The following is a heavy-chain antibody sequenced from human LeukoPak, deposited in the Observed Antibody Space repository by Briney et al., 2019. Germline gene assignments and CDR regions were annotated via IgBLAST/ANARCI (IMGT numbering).Heavy chain of an antibody. D-gene: IGHD6-19*01. CDR3: ARDLVGYSSGWAFDY. V-gene: IGHV1-2*02. Sequence: ASVKVSCKASGYTFTGYYMHWVRQAPGQGLEWMGWINPNSGGTNYAQKFQGRVTMTRDTSISTAYMELSRLRSDDTAVYYCARDLVGYSSGWAFDYWGQGTLVTVSS. CDR1: GYTFTGYY. CDR2: INPNSGGT. J-gene: IGHJ4*02.